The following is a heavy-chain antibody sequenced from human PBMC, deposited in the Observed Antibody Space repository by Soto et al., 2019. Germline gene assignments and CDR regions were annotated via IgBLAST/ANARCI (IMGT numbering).Heavy chain of an antibody. D-gene: IGHD6-13*01. CDR3: ARDRDLSSSWSFDY. CDR2: ISTRSDYT. Sequence: GGSLRLSCAASGFTFSDYYMTWIRQAPGKGLEWISYISTRSDYTNYADSVKGRFTISRDNAKGSLYLQMNTLRAEDTAVYYCARDRDLSSSWSFDYWGQGILVTVSS. J-gene: IGHJ4*02. V-gene: IGHV3-11*06. CDR1: GFTFSDYY.